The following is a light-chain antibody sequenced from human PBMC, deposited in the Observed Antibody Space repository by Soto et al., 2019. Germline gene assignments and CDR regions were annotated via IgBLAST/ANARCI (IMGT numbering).Light chain of an antibody. J-gene: IGLJ2*01. CDR1: SSNIGNNY. CDR3: ATWDSSLIAGV. V-gene: IGLV1-51*01. CDR2: DNN. Sequence: QSVLTQPPSVSAAPGQKVTISCSGSSSNIGNNYVSWYQHLPGTAPKLLIYDNNKRPSGIPDRFSGTKSGTSATLGIAALQTGDEAHYYCATWDSSLIAGVFGGGTKVTVL.